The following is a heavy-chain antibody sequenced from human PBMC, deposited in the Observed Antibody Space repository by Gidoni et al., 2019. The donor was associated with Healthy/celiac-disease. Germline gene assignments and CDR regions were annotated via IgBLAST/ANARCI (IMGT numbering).Heavy chain of an antibody. CDR3: ARGIVVVPAASTNFDY. Sequence: QLQLPESGPGLVKPSETLSLTCTVSGCSISSSSYYWGWIRQPPGKGLEWIGSIYYSGSTYYNPFLKSRVTISVDTSKNQFSLKLSSVTAADTAVYYCARGIVVVPAASTNFDYWGQGTLVTVSS. CDR2: IYYSGST. D-gene: IGHD2-2*01. V-gene: IGHV4-39*01. CDR1: GCSISSSSYY. J-gene: IGHJ4*02.